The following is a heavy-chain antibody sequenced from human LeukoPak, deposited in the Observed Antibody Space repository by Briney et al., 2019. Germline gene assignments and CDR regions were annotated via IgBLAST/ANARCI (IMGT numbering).Heavy chain of an antibody. V-gene: IGHV3-53*01. Sequence: GGSLRLSCAASGFTVSSNYMSWVRQAPGKGLEWVSVIYSGGSTYYADSVKGRFTISRDNSKNTLYLQMNSLRAEDTAVYYCAISGYDVYYFDYWGQGTLVTVSS. CDR2: IYSGGST. J-gene: IGHJ4*02. CDR1: GFTVSSNY. D-gene: IGHD5-12*01. CDR3: AISGYDVYYFDY.